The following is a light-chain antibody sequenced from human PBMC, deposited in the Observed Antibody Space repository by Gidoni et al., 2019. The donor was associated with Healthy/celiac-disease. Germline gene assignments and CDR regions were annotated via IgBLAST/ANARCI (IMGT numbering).Light chain of an antibody. J-gene: IGKJ3*01. CDR3: QQYNNWPLFT. CDR2: GAS. V-gene: IGKV3-15*01. CDR1: QSVSSN. Sequence: EIVMTQSPATLSVSPGERATLSCRASQSVSSNLAWYQQKPGQAPRLHIYGASTRATGIPARFSGSGSGTEFTLTISSLQSEDFAVYYCQQYNNWPLFTFGPXTKVDIK.